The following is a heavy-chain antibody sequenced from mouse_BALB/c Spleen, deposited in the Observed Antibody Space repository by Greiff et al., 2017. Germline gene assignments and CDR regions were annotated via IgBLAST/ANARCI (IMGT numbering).Heavy chain of an antibody. Sequence: QVQLKESAAELARPGASVKMSCKASGYTFTSYTMHWVKQRPGQGLEWIGYINPSSGYTEYNQKFKDKTTLTADKSSSTAYMQLSSLTSEDSAVYYCARAGYDYYAMDYWGQGTSVTVSS. CDR1: GYTFTSYT. J-gene: IGHJ4*01. V-gene: IGHV1-4*02. CDR3: ARAGYDYYAMDY. CDR2: INPSSGYT. D-gene: IGHD2-14*01.